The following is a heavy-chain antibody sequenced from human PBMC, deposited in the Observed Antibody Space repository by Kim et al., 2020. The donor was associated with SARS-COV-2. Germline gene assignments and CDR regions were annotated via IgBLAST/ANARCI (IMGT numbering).Heavy chain of an antibody. CDR2: MNPNSGNT. CDR3: ARGPVGYFDWLLNYGMDV. D-gene: IGHD3-9*01. J-gene: IGHJ6*02. Sequence: ASVKVSCKASGYTFTSYDINWVRQATGQGLEWMGWMNPNSGNTGYAQKFQGRVTMTRNTSISTAYMELSSLRSEDTAVYYCARGPVGYFDWLLNYGMDVWGQGTTVTVSS. CDR1: GYTFTSYD. V-gene: IGHV1-8*01.